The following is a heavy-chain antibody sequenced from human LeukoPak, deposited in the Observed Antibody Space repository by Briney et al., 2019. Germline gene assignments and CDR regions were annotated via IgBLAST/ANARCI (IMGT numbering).Heavy chain of an antibody. J-gene: IGHJ4*02. CDR3: ARDCSGGSCYPDY. V-gene: IGHV3-11*04. Sequence: GGSPRLSCAASGFTFSDYYMSWIRQAPGKGLEWVSYISSSGSTIYYADSVKGRFTISRDNAKNSLYLQMNSLRAEDTAVYYCARDCSGGSCYPDYWGQGTLVTVSS. CDR1: GFTFSDYY. D-gene: IGHD2-15*01. CDR2: ISSSGSTI.